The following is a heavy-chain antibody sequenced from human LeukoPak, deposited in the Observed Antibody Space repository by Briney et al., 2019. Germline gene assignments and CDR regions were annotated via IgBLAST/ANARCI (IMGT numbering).Heavy chain of an antibody. J-gene: IGHJ3*02. V-gene: IGHV4-59*12. Sequence: PSETLSLTCTVSGGSISSYYWSWIRQPPGKGLEWIGYIYYSGSTYYNPSLKSRVTISVDTSKNQFSLKLSSVTAADTAVYYCARDPSSYYYDSRGYYYEGAFDIWGQGTMVTVSS. CDR1: GGSISSYY. CDR2: IYYSGST. CDR3: ARDPSSYYYDSRGYYYEGAFDI. D-gene: IGHD3-22*01.